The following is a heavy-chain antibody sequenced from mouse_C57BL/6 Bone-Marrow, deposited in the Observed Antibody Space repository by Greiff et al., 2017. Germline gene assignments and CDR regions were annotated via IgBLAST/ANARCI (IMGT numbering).Heavy chain of an antibody. Sequence: QVQLQQPGAELVMPGASVKLSCKASGYTFTSYWMHWVKQRPGQGLEWIGEIDPSDSYTNYNQKFKGKSTLTVDKSSSTAYMQLSSLTSEDSAVYYCAREGGWGFDYWGKGTTLTVSS. CDR1: GYTFTSYW. CDR3: AREGGWGFDY. J-gene: IGHJ2*01. D-gene: IGHD3-2*02. V-gene: IGHV1-69*01. CDR2: IDPSDSYT.